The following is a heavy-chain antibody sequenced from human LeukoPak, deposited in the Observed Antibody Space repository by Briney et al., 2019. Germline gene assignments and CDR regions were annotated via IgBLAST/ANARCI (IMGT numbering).Heavy chain of an antibody. CDR3: ARTTVTNDY. D-gene: IGHD4-17*01. CDR1: GFTFSSYG. CDR2: ISYDGSNK. Sequence: GRSLRLSCAASGFTFSSYGMHWVRQAPGKGLEWVAVISYDGSNKYYADSVKGRFTISRDNSKNTLYLQMNSLRAEDTAVYYCARTTVTNDYWGQGTLVTVSS. V-gene: IGHV3-30*03. J-gene: IGHJ4*02.